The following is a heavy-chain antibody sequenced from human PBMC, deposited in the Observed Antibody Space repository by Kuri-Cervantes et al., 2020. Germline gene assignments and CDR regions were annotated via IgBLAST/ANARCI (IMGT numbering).Heavy chain of an antibody. CDR1: GFTVSSYY. CDR2: ISGGGGSR. J-gene: IGHJ4*02. V-gene: IGHV3-23*01. Sequence: GESLKISCVASGFTVSSYYMSWVRQAPGKGLEWVSSISGGGGSRTYADSVKGRFTISRDNSKSTLYLQMNSLGAEDTALYYCAKLGDFVDYWGQGTLVTVSS. D-gene: IGHD3-16*01. CDR3: AKLGDFVDY.